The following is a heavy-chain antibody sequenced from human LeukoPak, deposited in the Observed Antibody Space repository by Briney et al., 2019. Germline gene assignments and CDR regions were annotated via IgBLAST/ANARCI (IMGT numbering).Heavy chain of an antibody. V-gene: IGHV4-34*01. J-gene: IGHJ4*02. CDR1: GGSFSGHY. Sequence: SETLSLTCAVYGGSFSGHYWSWIRQPPGKGLEWIGEINHSGSTNYNPSLKSRVTISVDTSKNQFSLKLSSVTAADTAVYYCARDRGTWNDDGFDYWGQGTLVTVS. CDR2: INHSGST. CDR3: ARDRGTWNDDGFDY. D-gene: IGHD1-1*01.